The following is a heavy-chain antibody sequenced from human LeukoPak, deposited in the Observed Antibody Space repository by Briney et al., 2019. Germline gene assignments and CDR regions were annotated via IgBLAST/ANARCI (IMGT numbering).Heavy chain of an antibody. D-gene: IGHD3-22*01. Sequence: SETLSLTCIVSGGSISSYYWSWVRQPPGKGLEWIGEINHSGTNRYNLSLKSRLTISIDTSKNQFSLKLSSVTAADTAKYYCARSYYYDGFDYSLGFWGQGTLVTVSS. J-gene: IGHJ4*02. CDR3: ARSYYYDGFDYSLGF. V-gene: IGHV4-34*01. CDR2: INHSGTN. CDR1: GGSISSYY.